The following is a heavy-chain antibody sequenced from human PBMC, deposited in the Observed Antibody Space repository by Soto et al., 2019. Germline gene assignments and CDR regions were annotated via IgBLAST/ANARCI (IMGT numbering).Heavy chain of an antibody. CDR2: VYDSGST. CDR1: GASVINDY. V-gene: IGHV4-59*02. D-gene: IGHD1-26*01. J-gene: IGHJ3*01. Sequence: QVQLQESGPGVVKPSETLSLTCTVTGASVINDYWNWIRQPPGKGLEWIGFVYDSGSTSYNSSLKSRLTISVDTSKNPVSLKLSSVTAADTAVYYCVRQVGATGSYTYAVWGQGTMVTVSS. CDR3: VRQVGATGSYTYAV.